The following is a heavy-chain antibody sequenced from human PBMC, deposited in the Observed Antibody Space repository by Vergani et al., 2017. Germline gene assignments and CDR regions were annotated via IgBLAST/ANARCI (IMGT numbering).Heavy chain of an antibody. CDR1: GYSISSGYY. CDR2: IYHSGST. CDR3: ARDAEYYDFWSGYYCYYMDV. Sequence: QVQLQESGPGLVKPSETLSLTCAVSGYSISSGYYWGWIRQPPGKGLEWIGSIYHSGSTYYNPSLKSRVTISVDTSKNQFSLKLSSVTAADTAVYYCARDAEYYDFWSGYYCYYMDVWGKGTTVTVSS. V-gene: IGHV4-38-2*02. J-gene: IGHJ6*03. D-gene: IGHD3-3*01.